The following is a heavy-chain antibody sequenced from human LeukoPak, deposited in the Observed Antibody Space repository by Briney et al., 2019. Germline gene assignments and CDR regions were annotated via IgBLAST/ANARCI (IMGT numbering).Heavy chain of an antibody. Sequence: GGSLRLSCAASRFTFYDYTMHWVRQAPGKGLEWVSLISWDGGSTYYADSVKGRFTISRDNSKNSLYLQMNSLRTEDTALYYCAKSEGSGYSFDYWGQGTLVTVSS. V-gene: IGHV3-43*01. CDR1: RFTFYDYT. CDR3: AKSEGSGYSFDY. J-gene: IGHJ4*02. D-gene: IGHD3-22*01. CDR2: ISWDGGST.